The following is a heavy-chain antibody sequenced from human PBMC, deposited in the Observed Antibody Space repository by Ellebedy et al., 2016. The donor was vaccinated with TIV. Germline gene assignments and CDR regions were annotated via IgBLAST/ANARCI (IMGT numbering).Heavy chain of an antibody. D-gene: IGHD3-10*01. CDR3: ARDVHSYFGLDV. CDR1: GDTFSSYA. Sequence: AASVQVSCKASGDTFSSYAISWVRHAPGQGPEWMGGIIPIFGTVNYAKKVQGRFTINADKSTSTAYMELSSLRSDETAVYYCARDVHSYFGLDVWGQGTTVTVSS. J-gene: IGHJ6*02. V-gene: IGHV1-69*06. CDR2: IIPIFGTV.